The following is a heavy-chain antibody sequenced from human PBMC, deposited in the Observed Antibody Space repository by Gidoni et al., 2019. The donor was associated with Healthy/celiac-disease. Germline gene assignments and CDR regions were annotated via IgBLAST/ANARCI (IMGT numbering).Heavy chain of an antibody. CDR3: AGWSYDFWSGYFNWFDP. CDR1: GGSISSYY. V-gene: IGHV4-59*01. J-gene: IGHJ5*02. CDR2: IYYSGST. Sequence: QVQLQESGPGLVKPSETLSLTCTVSGGSISSYYWSWIRQPPGKGLEWIGYIYYSGSTNYNPSLKSRVTISVDTSKNQFSLKLSSVTAAYTAVYYCAGWSYDFWSGYFNWFDPWGQGTLVTFSS. D-gene: IGHD3-3*01.